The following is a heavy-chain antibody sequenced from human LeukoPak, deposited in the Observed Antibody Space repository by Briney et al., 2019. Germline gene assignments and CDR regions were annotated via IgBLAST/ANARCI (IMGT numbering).Heavy chain of an antibody. CDR2: ISAYNGNT. CDR3: ARSAYYYDSSGYFVPYYYYYGMDV. V-gene: IGHV1-18*01. D-gene: IGHD3-22*01. CDR1: GYTFTSYG. Sequence: GASVKGSCKASGYTFTSYGISWVRQAPGQGLEWMGWISAYNGNTNYAQKLQGRVTMTTDTSTSTAYMELRSLRSDDTAVYYCARSAYYYDSSGYFVPYYYYYGMDVWGQGTTVTVSS. J-gene: IGHJ6*02.